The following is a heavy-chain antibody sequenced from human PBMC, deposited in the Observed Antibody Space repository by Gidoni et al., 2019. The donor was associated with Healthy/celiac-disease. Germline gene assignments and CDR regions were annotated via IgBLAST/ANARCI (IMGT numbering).Heavy chain of an antibody. V-gene: IGHV3-23*01. D-gene: IGHD3-3*01. CDR2: GST. CDR3: AKWGDFWSGPNYYMDV. Sequence: GSTYYADSVKGRFTISRDNSKNTLYLQMNSLRAEDTAVYYCAKWGDFWSGPNYYMDVWGKGTTVTVSS. J-gene: IGHJ6*03.